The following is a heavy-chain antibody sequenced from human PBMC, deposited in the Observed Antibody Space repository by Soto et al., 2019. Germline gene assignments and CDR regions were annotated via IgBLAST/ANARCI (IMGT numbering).Heavy chain of an antibody. CDR3: ARGQGGSYYSAFDI. Sequence: ASVKVSCKASGYTFTSYDINWVRQATGQGREWMGWMNPNSGNTGYAQKFQGRVTMTRNTSISTAYMELSSLRSEDTAVYYCARGQGGSYYSAFDIWGQGTMVTVSS. V-gene: IGHV1-8*01. CDR2: MNPNSGNT. D-gene: IGHD1-26*01. CDR1: GYTFTSYD. J-gene: IGHJ3*02.